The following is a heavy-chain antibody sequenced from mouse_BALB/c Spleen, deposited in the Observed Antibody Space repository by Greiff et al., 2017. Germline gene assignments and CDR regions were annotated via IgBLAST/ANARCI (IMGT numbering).Heavy chain of an antibody. CDR2: ISSGGGNT. CDR1: GFTFSSYT. Sequence: EVQVVESGGGLVKPGGSLKLSCAASGFTFSSYTMSWVRQTPEKRLEWVATISSGGGNTYYPDSVKGRFTISRDNAKNNLYLQMSSLRSEDTALYYCARYVNFDYWGQGTTLTVSS. CDR3: ARYVNFDY. J-gene: IGHJ2*01. V-gene: IGHV5-9*03.